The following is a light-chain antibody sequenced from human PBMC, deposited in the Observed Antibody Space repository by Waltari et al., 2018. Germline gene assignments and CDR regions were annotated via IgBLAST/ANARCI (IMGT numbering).Light chain of an antibody. J-gene: IGLJ2*01. CDR1: RSNLGAGYD. CDR3: QSYDSSLSAHVV. V-gene: IGLV1-40*01. Sequence: QSVLTQPPSVSGAPGQRVTISCTGRRSNLGAGYDVHWYQQLPGKAPKLIIYGNWYRPSGVPDRFSGSKSCTSASRAITGLQAEDEAVYYCQSYDSSLSAHVVFGGGTRLTVL. CDR2: GNW.